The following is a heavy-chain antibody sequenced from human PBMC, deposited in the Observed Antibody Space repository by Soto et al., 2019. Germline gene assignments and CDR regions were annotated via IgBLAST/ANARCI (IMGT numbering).Heavy chain of an antibody. CDR2: IVVGSGNT. CDR1: GYTFTSSA. Sequence: SVKVSCKASGYTFTSSAVMWVRQAPGQSLEWIGWIVVGSGNTNNAQKSQERVNISREMSISRAYMELSSLRTENTAVYCCAVGADGYGDLLNWFDPWGQGTLVTVSS. CDR3: AVGADGYGDLLNWFDP. J-gene: IGHJ5*02. V-gene: IGHV1-58*01. D-gene: IGHD4-17*01.